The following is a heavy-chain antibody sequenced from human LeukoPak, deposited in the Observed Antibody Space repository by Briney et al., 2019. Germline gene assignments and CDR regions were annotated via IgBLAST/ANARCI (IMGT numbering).Heavy chain of an antibody. CDR2: MNPKTGKT. CDR3: ARIRPVTAGLKGYYFDY. Sequence: SVKVSCKTSGYTFSSYEINWVRQAAGRGREWVGWMNPKTGKTAYARNLQGRVTITRDTSISTAYMDLSALRSEDTAVYYCARIRPVTAGLKGYYFDYWGQGTLVTVSS. D-gene: IGHD6-13*01. J-gene: IGHJ4*02. CDR1: GYTFSSYE. V-gene: IGHV1-8*01.